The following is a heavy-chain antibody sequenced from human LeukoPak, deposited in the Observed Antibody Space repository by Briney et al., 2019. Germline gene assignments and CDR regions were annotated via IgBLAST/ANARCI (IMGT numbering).Heavy chain of an antibody. Sequence: GGSLRLSCAASGFTFSSYAMSWVRQAPGKGLEWVSAISGSGGSTWYADSVKGRFTISRDNPKNTLYLQMNSLRAEDTAVYYCAEGSLDVRPYYFNYWGQGTLVTVSS. CDR1: GFTFSSYA. V-gene: IGHV3-23*01. D-gene: IGHD3-10*02. J-gene: IGHJ4*02. CDR3: AEGSLDVRPYYFNY. CDR2: ISGSGGST.